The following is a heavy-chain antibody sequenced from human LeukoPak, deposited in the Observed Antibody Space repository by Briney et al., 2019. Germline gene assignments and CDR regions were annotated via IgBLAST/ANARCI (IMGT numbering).Heavy chain of an antibody. V-gene: IGHV1-18*01. CDR3: ARLGAAPRAFDI. CDR2: ISAYNGNT. J-gene: IGHJ3*02. D-gene: IGHD6-13*01. Sequence: ASVKVSCKASGYTFTSYGISWVRQAPGQGLEWMGWISAYNGNTNYAQELQGRVTMTTDTSPSTAYMELRSLRSDDTAVYYCARLGAAPRAFDIWGQGTMVTVSS. CDR1: GYTFTSYG.